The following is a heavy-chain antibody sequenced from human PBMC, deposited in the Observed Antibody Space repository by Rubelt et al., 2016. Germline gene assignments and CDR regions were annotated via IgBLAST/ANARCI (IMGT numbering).Heavy chain of an antibody. J-gene: IGHJ5*02. CDR3: AKSGRLHSGSNWFDP. V-gene: IGHV3-30*18. CDR1: GFTFSSYG. Sequence: VQLVESGGGVVQPGRSLRLSCAASGFTFSSYGMHWVRQAPGKGLEWVAVISYDGSNKYYADSVKGRFTISRDNSKNTLYLQMNSLRAEDTAVYYCAKSGRLHSGSNWFDPWGQGTLVTVSS. CDR2: ISYDGSNK. D-gene: IGHD2-21*02.